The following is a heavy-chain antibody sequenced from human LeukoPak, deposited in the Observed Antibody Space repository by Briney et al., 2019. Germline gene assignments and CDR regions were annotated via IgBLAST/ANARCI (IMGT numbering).Heavy chain of an antibody. CDR2: ISYDGSNK. V-gene: IGHV3-30*09. J-gene: IGHJ4*02. CDR3: ARANTPFADY. D-gene: IGHD3-16*01. Sequence: GGALRLSCAASGFTFSSYDMHWVRQAPGKGLEWVAVISYDGSNKYYVDSVKGRFAISRDNSKNTVYLQMNSLRVEDTAVYYCARANTPFADYWGQGTLVTVSS. CDR1: GFTFSSYD.